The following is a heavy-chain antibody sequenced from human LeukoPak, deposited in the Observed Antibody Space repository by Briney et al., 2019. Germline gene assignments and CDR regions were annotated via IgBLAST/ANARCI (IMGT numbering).Heavy chain of an antibody. V-gene: IGHV4-59*01. Sequence: TSETLSLTCTVSGVSISSYYWSWIRQPPGKGLEWIGYIYFSGTTNYNPSLKSRVNISMDMSKKQFSLKLSSVTAADTALSFCASGYTSDWYYFDYWGQGTLVTVSS. CDR1: GVSISSYY. CDR2: IYFSGTT. D-gene: IGHD5-12*01. J-gene: IGHJ4*02. CDR3: ASGYTSDWYYFDY.